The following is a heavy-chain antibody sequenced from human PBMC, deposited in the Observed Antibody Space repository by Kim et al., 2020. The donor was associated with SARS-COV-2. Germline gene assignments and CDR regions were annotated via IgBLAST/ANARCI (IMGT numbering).Heavy chain of an antibody. CDR3: ARGVPPLWGFYD. D-gene: IGHD3-10*01. CDR1: GGTFSSYA. J-gene: IGHJ4*03. V-gene: IGHV1-69*13. Sequence: SVKVSCKASGGTFSSYAISWVRQAPGQGLEWMGGIITIIGNATYAQEFTGRVAITADDSTSTAYLQLSSLRSEDTAVYYCARGVPPLWGFYDWGQGT. CDR2: IITIIGNA.